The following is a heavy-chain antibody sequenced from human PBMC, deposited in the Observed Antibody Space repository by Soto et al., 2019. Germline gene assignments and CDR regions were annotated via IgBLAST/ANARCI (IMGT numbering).Heavy chain of an antibody. J-gene: IGHJ6*03. CDR3: ATVPVCSGGSCYSFLYYYMDV. CDR2: IIPIFGTA. V-gene: IGHV1-69*06. CDR1: GGTFSSYA. Sequence: SVKVSCKASGGTFSSYAISWVRQAPGQGLEWMGGIIPIFGTANYAQKFQGRVTMTEDTSTDTAHMELSSLRSEDTAVYYCATVPVCSGGSCYSFLYYYMDVWGKGTTVTVSS. D-gene: IGHD2-15*01.